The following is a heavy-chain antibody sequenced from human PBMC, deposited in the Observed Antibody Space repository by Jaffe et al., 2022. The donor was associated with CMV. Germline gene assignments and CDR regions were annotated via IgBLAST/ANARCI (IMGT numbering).Heavy chain of an antibody. J-gene: IGHJ4*02. CDR2: IIPIFGTA. CDR3: ARAGIPTDRRYCSGGSCYSEGYFDY. Sequence: QVQLVQSGAEVKKPGSSVKVSCKASGGTFSSYAISWVRQAPGQGLEWMGGIIPIFGTANYAQKFQGRVTITADESTSTAYMELSSLRSEDTAVYYCARAGIPTDRRYCSGGSCYSEGYFDYWGQGTLVTVSS. V-gene: IGHV1-69*01. CDR1: GGTFSSYA. D-gene: IGHD2-15*01.